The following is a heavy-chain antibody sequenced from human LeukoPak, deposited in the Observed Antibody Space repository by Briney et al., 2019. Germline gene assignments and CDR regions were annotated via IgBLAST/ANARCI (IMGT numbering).Heavy chain of an antibody. CDR3: ARFLHGNSLDY. V-gene: IGHV5-51*01. D-gene: IGHD1-7*01. Sequence: PGASLKISCKCSGDTFTYTYIAWARQVAGKGLEWMGIIYHYGSDTRYSPSFEGQVTISVDHSIRTAYLQWTSLKTSDTAMYYCARFLHGNSLDYWGQGALVTVSS. CDR1: GDTFTYTY. J-gene: IGHJ4*02. CDR2: IYHYGSDT.